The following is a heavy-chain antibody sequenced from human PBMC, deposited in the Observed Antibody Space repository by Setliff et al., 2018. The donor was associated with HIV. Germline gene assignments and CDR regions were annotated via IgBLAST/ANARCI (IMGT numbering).Heavy chain of an antibody. V-gene: IGHV7-4-1*02. CDR3: ARVGSYWSTFDY. Sequence: GASVKVSCKASGYTLTTYGISWVRQAPGQGPEWMGWINTETGNPMYAQGLRGRLVFSLDTSVNTAYLQINSLKAEDTAMYYCARVGSYWSTFDYWGQGALVTVSS. CDR2: INTETGNP. J-gene: IGHJ4*02. CDR1: GYTLTTYG. D-gene: IGHD2-8*02.